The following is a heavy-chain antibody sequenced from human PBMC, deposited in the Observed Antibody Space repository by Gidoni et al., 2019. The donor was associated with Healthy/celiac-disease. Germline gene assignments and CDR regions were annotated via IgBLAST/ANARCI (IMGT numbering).Heavy chain of an antibody. CDR3: ATTGDRSYYYGMDV. V-gene: IGHV3-33*01. CDR1: GFTFSGYG. D-gene: IGHD2-21*02. Sequence: QVQLVESGGGVVQPGRSLRLSGAASGFTFSGYGRQWVRQGPGKGLEGVAVIWYDGSNKYYADSVKGRFTISRDNSKNTLYLQMNSLRAEDTAVYYCATTGDRSYYYGMDVWGQGTTVTVSS. J-gene: IGHJ6*02. CDR2: IWYDGSNK.